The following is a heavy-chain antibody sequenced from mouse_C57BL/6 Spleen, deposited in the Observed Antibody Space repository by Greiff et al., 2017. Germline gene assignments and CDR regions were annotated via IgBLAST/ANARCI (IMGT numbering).Heavy chain of an antibody. J-gene: IGHJ4*01. V-gene: IGHV1-9*01. CDR2: ILPGSGST. CDR1: GYTFTGYW. Sequence: QVQLQQSGAELMKPGASVKLSCKATGYTFTGYWIEWVKQRPGHGLEWIGEILPGSGSTNYNEKFKSKATLTVDKSSSTAYMQLSSLTSEDSAVYYCAREDCYGNSSMDYWGQGTSVTVSS. D-gene: IGHD1-1*01. CDR3: AREDCYGNSSMDY.